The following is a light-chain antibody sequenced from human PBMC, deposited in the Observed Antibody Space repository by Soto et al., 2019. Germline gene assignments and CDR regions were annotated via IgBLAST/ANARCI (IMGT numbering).Light chain of an antibody. CDR1: QSVSSSF. J-gene: IGKJ5*01. V-gene: IGKV3-20*01. CDR3: QQYDASPIT. Sequence: DTVLTQSPGTLSLSPGERVTLSCRASQSVSSSFLAWYQQKPGQAPRLLFYAASTRATGVPDRFSGSGSETDFSLTISRLEPEDFAIYYCQQYDASPITFGQGTRLEI. CDR2: AAS.